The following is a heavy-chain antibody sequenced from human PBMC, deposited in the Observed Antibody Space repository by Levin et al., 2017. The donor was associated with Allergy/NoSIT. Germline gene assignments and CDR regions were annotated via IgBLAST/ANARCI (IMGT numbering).Heavy chain of an antibody. CDR3: ASLGGDGYSPGGD. CDR2: IWYDGSNF. D-gene: IGHD5-24*01. V-gene: IGHV3-33*01. J-gene: IGHJ4*02. Sequence: SCAASGFTFSSYAMHWIRQAPGKGLEWVAFIWYDGSNFDYADSVKGRFTISRDNSKNTMYLQMNSLRAEDTAVYYCASLGGDGYSPGGDWGQGTLVTVSS. CDR1: GFTFSSYA.